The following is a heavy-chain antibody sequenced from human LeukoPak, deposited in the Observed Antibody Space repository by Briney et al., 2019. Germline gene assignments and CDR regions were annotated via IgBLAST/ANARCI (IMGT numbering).Heavy chain of an antibody. D-gene: IGHD3-10*01. CDR1: RLIFSSYW. CDR3: AGHYGSGRYHYYYMDV. Sequence: GGSLRLSCAASRLIFSSYWMHWVRQAPGKGLVWVSRINSDGSSTIYADSVKGRFTIYRDYAKNTVYLQMNSLRVDDTAVYYCAGHYGSGRYHYYYMDVWGRGTTVTVSS. V-gene: IGHV3-74*01. CDR2: INSDGSST. J-gene: IGHJ6*03.